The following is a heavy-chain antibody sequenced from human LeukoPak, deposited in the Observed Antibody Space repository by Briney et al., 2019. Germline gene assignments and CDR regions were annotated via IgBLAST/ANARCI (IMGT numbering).Heavy chain of an antibody. D-gene: IGHD6-19*01. Sequence: SETLSLTCTVSGSSISSYYWSWIRQPSGKGLEWIGYIYYSGSTNYNPSLKSRVTISVDTSKNQFSLKLSSVTAADTAVYYCARAPIAVAGMDYWGQGTLVTVSS. CDR1: GSSISSYY. CDR2: IYYSGST. V-gene: IGHV4-59*01. J-gene: IGHJ4*02. CDR3: ARAPIAVAGMDY.